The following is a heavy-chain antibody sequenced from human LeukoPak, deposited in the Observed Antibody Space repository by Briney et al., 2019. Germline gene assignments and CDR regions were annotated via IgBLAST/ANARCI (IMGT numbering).Heavy chain of an antibody. CDR2: INHGGST. CDR3: AKHLRRRFFSRTLGFDP. J-gene: IGHJ5*02. D-gene: IGHD3-3*01. Sequence: SETLSLTCAVYGGSFSDSYWSWIRQPPGKGLEWIGEINHGGSTKFNPSLKSRVTISLDTSRNQFSLKVNSVTAADTAVYYCAKHLRRRFFSRTLGFDPWGQGTMVTVSS. CDR1: GGSFSDSY. V-gene: IGHV4-34*01.